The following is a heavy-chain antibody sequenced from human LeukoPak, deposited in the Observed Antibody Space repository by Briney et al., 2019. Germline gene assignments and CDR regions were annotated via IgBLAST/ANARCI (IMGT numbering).Heavy chain of an antibody. Sequence: ASVKVSCKASGYTFTDYYMNWVRQAPGQGLEWMGWNNPNSGGTKYAQKFQGRVTMTRDTSISTAYMEVSKLRSDDTAVYYWASFGSGKYYPFDSWGQGTLVTVSS. D-gene: IGHD3-10*01. J-gene: IGHJ4*02. CDR3: ASFGSGKYYPFDS. V-gene: IGHV1-2*02. CDR2: NNPNSGGT. CDR1: GYTFTDYY.